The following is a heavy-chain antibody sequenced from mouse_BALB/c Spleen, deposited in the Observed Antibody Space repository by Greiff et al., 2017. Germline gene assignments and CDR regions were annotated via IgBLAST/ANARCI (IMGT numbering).Heavy chain of an antibody. CDR1: GFSLTSYG. J-gene: IGHJ3*01. D-gene: IGHD2-1*01. Sequence: VNLVESGPGLVAPSQSLSITCTVSGFSLTSYGVHWVRQPPGKGLEWLGVIWAGGSTNYNSALMSRLSISKDNSKSQVFLKMNSLQTDDTAMYYCARDYGNYVRFAYWGQGTLVTVSA. CDR2: IWAGGST. V-gene: IGHV2-9*02. CDR3: ARDYGNYVRFAY.